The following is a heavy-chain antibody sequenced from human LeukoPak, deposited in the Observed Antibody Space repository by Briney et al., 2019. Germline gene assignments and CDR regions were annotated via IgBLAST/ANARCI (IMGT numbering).Heavy chain of an antibody. J-gene: IGHJ4*02. CDR2: ISYSGNA. V-gene: IGHV4-39*01. Sequence: PSETLSLTCTVSGVSTSAIIYNSGWIRQPPGKGLEWIGSISYSGNAYYNPSLRSRLSISMDASKNQFSLKVRSVTAADTAVYSCYKNLGQTWRTVRTDLRYFDHWGQGTLVPVSS. CDR1: GVSTSAIIYN. D-gene: IGHD4-11*01. CDR3: YKNLGQTWRTVRTDLRYFDH.